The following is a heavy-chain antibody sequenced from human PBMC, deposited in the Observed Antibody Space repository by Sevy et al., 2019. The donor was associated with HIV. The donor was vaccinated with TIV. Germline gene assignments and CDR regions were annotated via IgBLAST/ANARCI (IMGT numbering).Heavy chain of an antibody. Sequence: SGPTLVNPTQTLTLTCTFSGFSIGTSGVGVGWVRQPPGKALEWLVVIYWDNDKRYSPSLKSRLTVTKDISKNQVVLTMTNLDPADTATYYCAHRLVGMSVWNYGYFDYWGQGTLVTVSS. CDR3: AHRLVGMSVWNYGYFDY. J-gene: IGHJ4*02. CDR1: GFSIGTSGVG. D-gene: IGHD1-7*01. CDR2: IYWDNDK. V-gene: IGHV2-5*02.